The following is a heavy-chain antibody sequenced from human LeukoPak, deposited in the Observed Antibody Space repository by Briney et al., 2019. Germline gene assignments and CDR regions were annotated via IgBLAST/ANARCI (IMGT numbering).Heavy chain of an antibody. Sequence: GESLKISCQGFGHTFTSYWIGWVRQMPGKGLEWMGIIYPGDSDTRYSPSFQGQVTISADKSISTAYLQWSSLKASDTAMYYCARHWTAMDPYYFDYWGQGTLVTVSS. CDR2: IYPGDSDT. CDR1: GHTFTSYW. J-gene: IGHJ4*02. CDR3: ARHWTAMDPYYFDY. V-gene: IGHV5-51*01. D-gene: IGHD5-18*01.